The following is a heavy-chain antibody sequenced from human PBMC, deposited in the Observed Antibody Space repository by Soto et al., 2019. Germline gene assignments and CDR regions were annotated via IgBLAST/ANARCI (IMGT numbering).Heavy chain of an antibody. J-gene: IGHJ4*02. Sequence: GGSLRLSCAASGFTFSSYGMHWVRQAPGKGLEWVAVIWYDGSNKYYADSVKGRFTISRDNSKNTLYLQMNSLRAEDTAVYYCARGWYGDYGFKGTDYWGQGTLVTVSS. V-gene: IGHV3-33*01. CDR3: ARGWYGDYGFKGTDY. CDR1: GFTFSSYG. CDR2: IWYDGSNK. D-gene: IGHD4-17*01.